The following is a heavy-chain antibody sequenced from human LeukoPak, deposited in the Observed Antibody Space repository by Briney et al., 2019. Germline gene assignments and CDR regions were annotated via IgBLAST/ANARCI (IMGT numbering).Heavy chain of an antibody. CDR1: GGTFSSYA. Sequence: GSSVKVSCKASGGTFSSYAISWVRQAPGQGLEWMGGIIPIFGTANYAQKFQGRVTITADESTSTAYMELSSLRSEDTAVYYCARGPQGGGAAAVFDYWGQGTLVTVSS. D-gene: IGHD6-13*01. CDR2: IIPIFGTA. V-gene: IGHV1-69*01. J-gene: IGHJ4*02. CDR3: ARGPQGGGAAAVFDY.